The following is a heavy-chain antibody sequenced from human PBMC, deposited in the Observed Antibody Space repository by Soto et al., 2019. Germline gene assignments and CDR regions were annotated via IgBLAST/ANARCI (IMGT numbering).Heavy chain of an antibody. CDR1: AFTFSSYS. J-gene: IGHJ6*02. Sequence: GSLRLSCVGPAFTFSSYSLNWVRQAPGKGLEWVSSITSGSSFIDYADSVKGRFTISRDDAKNSLFLQMSSLRADDTAVYYCARSQRNGAMDVWGQGTTVTVSS. CDR2: ITSGSSFI. V-gene: IGHV3-21*01. CDR3: ARSQRNGAMDV. D-gene: IGHD2-8*01.